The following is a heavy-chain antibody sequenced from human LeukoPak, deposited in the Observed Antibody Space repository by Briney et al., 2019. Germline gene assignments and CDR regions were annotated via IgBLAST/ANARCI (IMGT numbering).Heavy chain of an antibody. J-gene: IGHJ4*02. Sequence: GGSLRLSCAASGFTFDDYAMHWVRQTPGKGLEWVSGISWNSGTINYADSVKGRFTISRDNSKNTLYLQMNSLRADDTAVYYCARHKEKFGDSCLDDDWGQGTLVTVSS. CDR3: ARHKEKFGDSCLDDD. D-gene: IGHD4-17*01. V-gene: IGHV3-9*01. CDR1: GFTFDDYA. CDR2: ISWNSGTI.